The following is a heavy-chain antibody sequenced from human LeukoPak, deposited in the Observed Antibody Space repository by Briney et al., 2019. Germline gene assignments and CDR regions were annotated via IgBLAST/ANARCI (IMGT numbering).Heavy chain of an antibody. CDR3: AREGLSVVTPGPFFDY. CDR1: GGSASSYY. V-gene: IGHV4-4*07. J-gene: IGHJ4*02. Sequence: SETLSLTCTVSGGSASSYYWSWIRQPAGKGLEWIGHIYTSGTTNYNSSLKSRLTMSLDTSKNQFSLKLSSVTAADTAVYYCAREGLSVVTPGPFFDYWGQGTLVTVSS. D-gene: IGHD4-23*01. CDR2: IYTSGTT.